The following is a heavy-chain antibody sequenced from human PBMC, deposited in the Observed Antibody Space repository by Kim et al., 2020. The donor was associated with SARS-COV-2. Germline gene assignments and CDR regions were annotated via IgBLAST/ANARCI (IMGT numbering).Heavy chain of an antibody. J-gene: IGHJ4*02. Sequence: GGSLRLSCAASGFTFSSYAMSWVRQAPGKGLEWVSAISGSGGSTYYADSVKGRFPISRDNSKNTLYLQMNSLRAEDTAVYYCAKPPRGAVASSDYWGQGTLVTVSS. D-gene: IGHD6-19*01. CDR1: GFTFSSYA. V-gene: IGHV3-23*01. CDR2: ISGSGGST. CDR3: AKPPRGAVASSDY.